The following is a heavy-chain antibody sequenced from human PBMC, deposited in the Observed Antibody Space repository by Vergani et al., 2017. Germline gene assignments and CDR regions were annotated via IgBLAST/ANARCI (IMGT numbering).Heavy chain of an antibody. J-gene: IGHJ4*02. Sequence: QVQLQESGPGLVKPSQTLSLTCTVSGGSINSHIYYWSWIRQPAGKGLEGIGRIHTSGSTNYNPSLKSRVTMSEDTSKNQFSLELTVVTAAHTAVYFCARGSCLGGSCYKPLFYYWGQGILVTVSS. D-gene: IGHD2-15*01. CDR1: GGSINSHIYY. V-gene: IGHV4-61*02. CDR3: ARGSCLGGSCYKPLFYY. CDR2: IHTSGST.